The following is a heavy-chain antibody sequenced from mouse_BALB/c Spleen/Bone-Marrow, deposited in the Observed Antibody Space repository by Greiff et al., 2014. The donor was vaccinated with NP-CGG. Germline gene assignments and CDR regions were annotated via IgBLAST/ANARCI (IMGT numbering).Heavy chain of an antibody. CDR2: IDPENGNT. V-gene: IGHV14-1*02. Sequence: VQLKESGAELVRPGALVKLSCKASGFNIKDYYMHWVKQRPEQGLEWIGWIDPENGNTIYDPKFQGKASITADTSSNTAYLQLSSLTSEDTAVYYCARWGNYYFDYWGQGTTLIVSS. CDR1: GFNIKDYY. J-gene: IGHJ2*01. CDR3: ARWGNYYFDY.